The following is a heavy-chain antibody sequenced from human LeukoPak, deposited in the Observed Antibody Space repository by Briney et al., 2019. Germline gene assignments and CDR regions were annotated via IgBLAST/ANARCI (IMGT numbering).Heavy chain of an antibody. CDR2: VSDRGDLT. V-gene: IGHV3-23*01. Sequence: GGSLRLSCVASGFTFSNYYMTWARQAPGKGLEWVSGVSDRGDLTYYADSVKGRFTISRDNSKNTLYLQANSLRAEDTAVYYCATYRQRLPYDYWGQGTLVTVSS. CDR1: GFTFSNYY. J-gene: IGHJ4*02. D-gene: IGHD6-25*01. CDR3: ATYRQRLPYDY.